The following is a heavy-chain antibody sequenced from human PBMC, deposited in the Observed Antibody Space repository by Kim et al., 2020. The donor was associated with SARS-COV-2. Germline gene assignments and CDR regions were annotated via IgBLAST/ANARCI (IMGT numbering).Heavy chain of an antibody. Sequence: ASVKVSCKASGYTFTSYDINWVRQATGQGLEWMGWMNPNSGNTGYAQKFQGRVTMTRNTSISTAYMELSSLRSEDTAVYYCARVPCSGGSCYPRSYYYYYGMDVWGQGTTVTVSS. CDR3: ARVPCSGGSCYPRSYYYYYGMDV. J-gene: IGHJ6*02. CDR2: MNPNSGNT. V-gene: IGHV1-8*01. D-gene: IGHD2-15*01. CDR1: GYTFTSYD.